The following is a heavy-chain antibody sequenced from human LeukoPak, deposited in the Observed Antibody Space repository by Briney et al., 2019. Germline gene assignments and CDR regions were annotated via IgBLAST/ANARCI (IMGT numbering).Heavy chain of an antibody. V-gene: IGHV4-34*01. D-gene: IGHD6-19*01. J-gene: IGHJ4*02. CDR1: GGSFSGYY. Sequence: SETLSLTCAVYGGSFSGYYWGWIRQPPGKGLEWIGSIYYSGSTYYNPSLKSRVTISVDTSKNQFSLKLSSVTAADTAVYYCARDQSGSGWSFSGYYFDYWGQGTLVTVSS. CDR2: IYYSGST. CDR3: ARDQSGSGWSFSGYYFDY.